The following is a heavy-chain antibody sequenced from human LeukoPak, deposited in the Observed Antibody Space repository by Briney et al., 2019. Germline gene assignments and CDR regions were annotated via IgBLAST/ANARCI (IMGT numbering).Heavy chain of an antibody. CDR1: GFTFSSYA. D-gene: IGHD3-10*01. CDR3: ARAPWFGEYYFDY. Sequence: PGGCLRLSCAASGFTFSSYAMSWVRQAPGKGLEWVSAISGSGGSTYYADSVKGRFTISRDNAKNTLYLQMNSLRAEDTAVYYCARAPWFGEYYFDYWGQGTLVTVSS. CDR2: ISGSGGST. J-gene: IGHJ4*02. V-gene: IGHV3-23*01.